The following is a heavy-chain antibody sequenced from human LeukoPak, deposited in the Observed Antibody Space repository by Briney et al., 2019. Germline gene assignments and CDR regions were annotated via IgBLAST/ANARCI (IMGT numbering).Heavy chain of an antibody. V-gene: IGHV1-18*01. J-gene: IGHJ6*02. Sequence: ASVKVSCKASGYTFTSYGISWVRQAPGQXLXWMGWISAYNGNTNYAQKLQGRVTMTTDTSTSTAYMELRSLRSDDTAVYYCARDRYYDFWSGPNNYYGMDVWGQGTTVTVSS. CDR1: GYTFTSYG. CDR3: ARDRYYDFWSGPNNYYGMDV. D-gene: IGHD3-3*01. CDR2: ISAYNGNT.